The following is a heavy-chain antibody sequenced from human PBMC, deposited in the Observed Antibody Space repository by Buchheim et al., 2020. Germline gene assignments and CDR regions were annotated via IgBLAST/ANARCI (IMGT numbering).Heavy chain of an antibody. J-gene: IGHJ6*02. V-gene: IGHV1-46*01. CDR2: INPSGGST. CDR1: GYTFTSYY. Sequence: QVQLVQSGAEVKKPGASVKVSCKASGYTFTSYYMHWVRQAPGQGLEWMGIINPSGGSTSYAQKFQGRVTMTRDTSTSTVYMELSSPRSEDTAVYYCASLVANDQRDYYYGMDVWGQGTT. CDR3: ASLVANDQRDYYYGMDV. D-gene: IGHD5-12*01.